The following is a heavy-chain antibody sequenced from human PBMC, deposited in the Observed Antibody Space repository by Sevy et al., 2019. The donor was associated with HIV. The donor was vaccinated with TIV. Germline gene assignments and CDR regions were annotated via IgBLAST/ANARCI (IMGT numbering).Heavy chain of an antibody. V-gene: IGHV3-30*03. Sequence: GGSLRLSCAASGFTFSSYGMHWVRQAPGKGLEWVAVISCDGSNKYYAASVKGRFTISRDNSKNTLYLQMNSLRAEDTAVYYCAQNGGSSGGYGGYWGQGTLVTVSS. CDR3: AQNGGSSGGYGGY. CDR1: GFTFSSYG. D-gene: IGHD6-19*01. CDR2: ISCDGSNK. J-gene: IGHJ4*02.